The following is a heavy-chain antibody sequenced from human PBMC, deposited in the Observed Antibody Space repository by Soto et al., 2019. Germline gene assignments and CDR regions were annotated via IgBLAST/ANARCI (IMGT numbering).Heavy chain of an antibody. Sequence: QVQLQESGPGLVKPSQTLSLTCTVSGGSISSNDYYWNWIRQAPGKGPEWLSYIFYRGGTYYNPSLKNTGIISVDPSKNPFSLKMSSVTAADTAVYYWARFYINSGVDFPFDVWGQGTMVTVSS. J-gene: IGHJ3*01. CDR1: GGSISSNDYY. V-gene: IGHV4-30-4*01. D-gene: IGHD4-4*01. CDR2: IFYRGGT. CDR3: ARFYINSGVDFPFDV.